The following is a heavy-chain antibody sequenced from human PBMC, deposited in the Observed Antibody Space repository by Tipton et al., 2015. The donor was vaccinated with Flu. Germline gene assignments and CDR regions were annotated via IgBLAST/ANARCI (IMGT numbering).Heavy chain of an antibody. CDR1: GGSFSGYY. J-gene: IGHJ3*02. D-gene: IGHD2-15*01. Sequence: LRLSCAVYGGSFSGYYWSWIRQPPGKGLEWVGEINHSGSTNYNPSLKSRVTISVDTSKNQFSLKLTSVTAADTAVYYCAKHCSGGSCSHAFDIRGHGTMVTVSS. CDR3: AKHCSGGSCSHAFDI. V-gene: IGHV4-34*01. CDR2: INHSGST.